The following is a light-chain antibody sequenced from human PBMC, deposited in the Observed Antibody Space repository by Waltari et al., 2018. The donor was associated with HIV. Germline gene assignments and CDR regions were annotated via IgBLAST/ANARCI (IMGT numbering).Light chain of an antibody. CDR1: QSVSSN. CDR2: GTS. V-gene: IGKV3-15*01. J-gene: IGKJ1*01. CDR3: QQYNNWPPRS. Sequence: IVMTQSPATLSVSPGERATLSCRASQSVSSNLAWYRQKPGQAPRLLIYGTSTRATGIPARFSGSGSGTEFTLTISSLQSEDFVVYYCQQYNNWPPRSFGQGTKVEIK.